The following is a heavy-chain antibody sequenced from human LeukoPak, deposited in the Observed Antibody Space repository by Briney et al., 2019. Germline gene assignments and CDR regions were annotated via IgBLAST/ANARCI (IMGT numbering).Heavy chain of an antibody. CDR1: GFTFSSYG. Sequence: GGSLRLSCAASGFTFSSYGMHWVRQAPGKGLEWLAFIQSDGSIKFHADSVKGRFTISRDNSKNTLYLQMNSLRPEDTAMYYCAQDSGKGDYWGQGTLVIVSS. V-gene: IGHV3-30*02. J-gene: IGHJ4*02. CDR2: IQSDGSIK. D-gene: IGHD1-14*01. CDR3: AQDSGKGDY.